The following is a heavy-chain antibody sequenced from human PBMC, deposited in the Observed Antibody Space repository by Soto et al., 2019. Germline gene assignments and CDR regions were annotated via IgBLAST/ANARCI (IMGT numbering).Heavy chain of an antibody. D-gene: IGHD2-15*01. CDR1: GYSFTSYW. J-gene: IGHJ6*03. V-gene: IGHV5-51*01. Sequence: PGETLKISCKGSGYSFTSYWIGWVRQMPGKGLEWMGIIYPGDSDTRYSLSFQGQVTISADKSISTAYLQWSSLKASDTAMYYCARRVAATLSYYYCMDVWGKGTTVTVSS. CDR3: ARRVAATLSYYYCMDV. CDR2: IYPGDSDT.